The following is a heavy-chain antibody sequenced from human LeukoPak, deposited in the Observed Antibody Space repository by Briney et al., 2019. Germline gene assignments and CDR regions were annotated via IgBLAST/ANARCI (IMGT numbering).Heavy chain of an antibody. CDR1: GFTFSSYE. Sequence: LAGGSLRLSCAASGFTFSSYEMNWVRQAPGKGLEWVSYISSSGSTIYYADSVKGRFTISRDNSKNTLYLQMNSLRAEDTAVYYCARDGYYYDSSGYSPADYWGQGTLVTVSS. D-gene: IGHD3-22*01. J-gene: IGHJ4*02. CDR3: ARDGYYYDSSGYSPADY. V-gene: IGHV3-48*03. CDR2: ISSSGSTI.